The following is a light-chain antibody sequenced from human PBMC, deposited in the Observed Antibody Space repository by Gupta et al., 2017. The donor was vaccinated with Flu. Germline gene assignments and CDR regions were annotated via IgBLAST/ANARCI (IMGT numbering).Light chain of an antibody. CDR3: SSYTTRSHVV. Sequence: QSALTQPASVSGSPVQSITISCAGTSSDVGGYDYVSCYQQHPGTAPKLIIYEVSHRPSGISNRFSGSKSGNTASLTISGLQADDEADYYYSSYTTRSHVVLGGGTRLTV. CDR2: EVS. J-gene: IGLJ2*01. CDR1: SSDVGGYDY. V-gene: IGLV2-14*01.